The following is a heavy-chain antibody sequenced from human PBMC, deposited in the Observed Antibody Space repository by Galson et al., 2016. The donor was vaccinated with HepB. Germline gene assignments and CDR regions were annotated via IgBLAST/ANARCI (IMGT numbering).Heavy chain of an antibody. CDR1: GDTFATYS. J-gene: IGHJ3*02. Sequence: SVKVSCKAFGDTFATYSIGWVRQAPGQGLEWMVWISDYTGKIDYAQKFQGRVTMTTDTSTSTAYMELGSLRSDDTAVYYCAGDENYYDGSGYRTHALDIWGQGTMVAVSA. D-gene: IGHD3-22*01. V-gene: IGHV1-18*01. CDR3: AGDENYYDGSGYRTHALDI. CDR2: ISDYTGKI.